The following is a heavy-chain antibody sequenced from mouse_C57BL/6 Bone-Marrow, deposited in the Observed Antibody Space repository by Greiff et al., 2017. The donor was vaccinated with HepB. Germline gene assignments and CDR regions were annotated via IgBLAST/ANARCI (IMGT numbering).Heavy chain of an antibody. CDR3: ARWNYGRSWYFDV. CDR2: IRNKANGYTT. CDR1: GFTFTDYY. D-gene: IGHD1-1*01. Sequence: EVMLVESGGGLVQPGGSLSLSCAASGFTFTDYYMSWVRQPPGKALEWLGFIRNKANGYTTEYSASVKGRFTISRDNSQSILYLQMNALRAEDSATYYCARWNYGRSWYFDVWGTGTTVTVSS. J-gene: IGHJ1*03. V-gene: IGHV7-3*01.